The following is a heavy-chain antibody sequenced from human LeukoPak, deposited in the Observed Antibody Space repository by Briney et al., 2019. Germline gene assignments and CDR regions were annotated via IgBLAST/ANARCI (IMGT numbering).Heavy chain of an antibody. CDR2: IIPIFGTA. D-gene: IGHD5-24*01. J-gene: IGHJ4*02. V-gene: IGHV1-69*13. CDR3: ARSGVEMATMFGFNY. CDR1: GGTFSSYA. Sequence: SVKVSCKASGGTFSSYAISWVRQAPGQGLEWMGGIIPIFGTANYAQEFQGRVTITADESTSTAYMELSSLRSEDTAVYYCARSGVEMATMFGFNYWGQGTLVTVSS.